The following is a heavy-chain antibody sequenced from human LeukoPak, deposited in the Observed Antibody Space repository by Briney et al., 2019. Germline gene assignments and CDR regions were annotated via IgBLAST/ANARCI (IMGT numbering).Heavy chain of an antibody. CDR2: ISGSGVNT. J-gene: IGHJ4*02. V-gene: IGHV3-23*01. Sequence: SGGSLRLSCAASEITFSNYAMTWVRQAPGAGLEWVSGISGSGVNTFYADSVTGRFTISRDNSKNTVYLEMNSLRAEDTAVYYCARDLKTSGWYGDFDYWGQGTLVTVSS. D-gene: IGHD6-19*01. CDR1: EITFSNYA. CDR3: ARDLKTSGWYGDFDY.